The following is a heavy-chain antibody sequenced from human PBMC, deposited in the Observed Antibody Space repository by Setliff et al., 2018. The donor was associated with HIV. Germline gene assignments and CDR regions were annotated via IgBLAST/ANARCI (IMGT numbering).Heavy chain of an antibody. V-gene: IGHV1-46*01. Sequence: ASVKVSCKASGYTFTGYYVHWVRQAPGQGLEWMGTIIPFIDATHYAQSFQGRLTITADESSNTAYMELSSLRLHDTAVYYCAKAAVEMTTIAFGGPPGYWGQGTLVTVSS. D-gene: IGHD3-16*01. J-gene: IGHJ4*02. CDR3: AKAAVEMTTIAFGGPPGY. CDR1: GYTFTGYY. CDR2: IIPFIDAT.